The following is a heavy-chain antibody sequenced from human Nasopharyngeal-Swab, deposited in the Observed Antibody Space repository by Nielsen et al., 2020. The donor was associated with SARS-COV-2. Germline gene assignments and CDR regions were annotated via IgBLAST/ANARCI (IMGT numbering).Heavy chain of an antibody. V-gene: IGHV3-23*01. CDR3: AKVTLPRTTGYSSGWYSDY. D-gene: IGHD6-19*01. CDR1: GFTFSNYV. CDR2: ISVNGANT. Sequence: GESLKISCAASGFTFSNYVLSWVRLAPGKRLEWVSTISVNGANTYYADSAKGRFTISRDNSKNTLYLQMNSLRAEDTAVYYCAKVTLPRTTGYSSGWYSDYWGQGTLVTVSS. J-gene: IGHJ4*02.